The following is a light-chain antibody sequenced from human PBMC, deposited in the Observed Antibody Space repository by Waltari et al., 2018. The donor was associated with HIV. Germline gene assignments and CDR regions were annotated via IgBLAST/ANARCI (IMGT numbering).Light chain of an antibody. CDR2: GAS. V-gene: IGKV3-15*01. CDR3: QQYNKWPLT. Sequence: EIVMTQSPDTLSVSPGERVALSCRASQSVGSALAWYQQKPGQVPRLLIYGASTRATGVPARFSGSGSETEFTLTISSLQSEDFAVYYCQQYNKWPLTFGGGTKVEIK. J-gene: IGKJ4*01. CDR1: QSVGSA.